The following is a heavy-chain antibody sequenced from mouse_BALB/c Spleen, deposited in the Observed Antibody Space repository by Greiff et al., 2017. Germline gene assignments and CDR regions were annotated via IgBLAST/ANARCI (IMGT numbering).Heavy chain of an antibody. J-gene: IGHJ3*01. Sequence: VMLVESGGGLVKPGGSLKLSCAASGFTFSSYAMSWVRQTPGKGLEWLGMIWGGGSTDYNSALKSRLSISKDNSKSQVFLKMNSLQTDDTAMYYCARCDSGFAYWGQGTLVTVSA. CDR3: ARCDSGFAY. D-gene: IGHD2-4*01. CDR2: IWGGGST. V-gene: IGHV2-4-1*01. CDR1: GFTFSSYA.